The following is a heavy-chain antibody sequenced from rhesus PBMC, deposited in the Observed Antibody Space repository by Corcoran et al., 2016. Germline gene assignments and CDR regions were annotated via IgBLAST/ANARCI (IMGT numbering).Heavy chain of an antibody. Sequence: QLQLQESGPGLVKPSETLSLTCAVSGGSISNNWWSWARQPPGKGLEWLGRISGSGGSTCYTPSLKSRVTISTDTSKNQLSLKLISVTAADTAIYHGARGPGSNYGLESWGQGVVVTVSS. V-gene: IGHV4-173*01. CDR2: ISGSGGST. CDR1: GGSISNNW. CDR3: ARGPGSNYGLES. J-gene: IGHJ6*01. D-gene: IGHD2-15*01.